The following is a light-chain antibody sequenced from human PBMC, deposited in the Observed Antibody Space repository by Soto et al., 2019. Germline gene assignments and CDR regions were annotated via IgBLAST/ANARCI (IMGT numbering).Light chain of an antibody. CDR3: HQRQSGPRT. Sequence: DSLYTRSRGTLSVSPGERATLSCRADRSVRSGYLGWYQQKPGQAPRXXTYGASSRASGSPARLSGSGSGTDFTPTINRLAPEDCAIDYCHQRQSGPRTVGQGTNVAIK. V-gene: IGKV3-20*01. CDR2: GAS. J-gene: IGKJ1*01. CDR1: RSVRSGY.